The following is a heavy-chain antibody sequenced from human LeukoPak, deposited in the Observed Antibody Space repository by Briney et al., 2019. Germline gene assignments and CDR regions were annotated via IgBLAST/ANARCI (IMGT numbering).Heavy chain of an antibody. CDR2: IYPGGSQT. Sequence: PGESLKISCKASSYNFANYWFGWVRQMPGKGLEWMGLIYPGGSQTIYSPSFQGQVTISVDWSTNTVYLQWSTLKASDTAMYYCARRDYTSVWFDPWGQGTLVTVSS. V-gene: IGHV5-51*01. CDR3: ARRDYTSVWFDP. CDR1: SYNFANYW. D-gene: IGHD4-11*01. J-gene: IGHJ5*02.